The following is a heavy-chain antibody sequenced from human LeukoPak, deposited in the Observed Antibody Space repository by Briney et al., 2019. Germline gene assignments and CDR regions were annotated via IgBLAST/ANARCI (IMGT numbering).Heavy chain of an antibody. CDR2: INTNTGNP. Sequence: PSAKVSCKASGYTFTNYAMNWVRQAPGQGLERMGWINTNTGNPTYAQGFTGRFVFSLDTSVSTAYLQISSLKAEDTAVYYCARRSMVQHMDVWGKGTTVTVSS. D-gene: IGHD3-10*01. CDR3: ARRSMVQHMDV. J-gene: IGHJ6*03. CDR1: GYTFTNYA. V-gene: IGHV7-4-1*02.